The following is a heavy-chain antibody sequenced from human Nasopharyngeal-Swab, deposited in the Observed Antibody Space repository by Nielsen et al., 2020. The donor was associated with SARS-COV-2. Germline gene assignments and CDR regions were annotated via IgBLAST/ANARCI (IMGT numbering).Heavy chain of an antibody. J-gene: IGHJ3*02. CDR3: AKVLSHYGDYGNDAFDI. D-gene: IGHD4-17*01. CDR1: GFTFSSYA. Sequence: GESLKISCAASGFTFSSYAMSWVRQAPGKGLEWVSAISGSGCSTYYADSVKGRFPISRDNSKNKLYLQMNSLRAEDTAVYYCAKVLSHYGDYGNDAFDIWGQGTMVTVSS. V-gene: IGHV3-23*01. CDR2: ISGSGCST.